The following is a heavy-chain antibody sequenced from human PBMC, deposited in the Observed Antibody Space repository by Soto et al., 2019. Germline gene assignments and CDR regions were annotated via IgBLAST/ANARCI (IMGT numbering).Heavy chain of an antibody. CDR2: INAGNGDT. CDR1: GYTFTNYA. Sequence: QVQLVQSGAEVKKPGASVKVSCKASGYTFTNYAMHWVRQAPGQRLEWMGWINAGNGDTKYSQKFQGRVTITRDTSPSTAYMDLSSLRSEDTAVYYCARGVGQFDYWGQGTLVPVSS. CDR3: ARGVGQFDY. V-gene: IGHV1-3*01. J-gene: IGHJ4*02. D-gene: IGHD3-10*01.